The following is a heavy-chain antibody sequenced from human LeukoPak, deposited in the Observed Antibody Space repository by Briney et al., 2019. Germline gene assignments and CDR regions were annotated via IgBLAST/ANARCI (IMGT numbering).Heavy chain of an antibody. CDR2: IIPILGIA. Sequence: SVKVSCKASGGTFSSYAISWVRQAPGQGLEWMGRIIPILGIANYAQKFQGRVTITADKSTSTAYMELSSLRSEDTAVYYCARAGYENLIAGPDFWGQGTLVTVSS. V-gene: IGHV1-69*04. J-gene: IGHJ4*02. CDR1: GGTFSSYA. D-gene: IGHD1-1*01. CDR3: ARAGYENLIAGPDF.